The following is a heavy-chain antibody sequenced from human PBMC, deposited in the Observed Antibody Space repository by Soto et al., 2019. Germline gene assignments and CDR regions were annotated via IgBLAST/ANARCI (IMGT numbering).Heavy chain of an antibody. Sequence: QVQLVQSGAEVKKPGSSVKVSCKASGGTFSSYAISWVRQAPGQGLEWMGGFIPIFGTADYAQKFQGRVTITADESTSTAYMELSSLRSEDTAVYYCARHPVSGSYAYYYGMDVWGQGTTVTVSS. CDR1: GGTFSSYA. CDR3: ARHPVSGSYAYYYGMDV. V-gene: IGHV1-69*12. J-gene: IGHJ6*02. CDR2: FIPIFGTA. D-gene: IGHD1-26*01.